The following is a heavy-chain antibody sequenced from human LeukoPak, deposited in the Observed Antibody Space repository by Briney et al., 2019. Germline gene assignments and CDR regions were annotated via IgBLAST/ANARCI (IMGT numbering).Heavy chain of an antibody. CDR2: MNPDTGNT. J-gene: IGHJ6*03. Sequence: GASVKVSCKASGYTFTDHGINWVRQAAGQGLEWVGWMNPDTGNTGYAQKFQGRVTMTRNTSITTAYMELSSLRSEDTAVYYCARSGYMDVWGKGTTVTVSS. CDR3: ARSGYMDV. V-gene: IGHV1-8*01. CDR1: GYTFTDHG.